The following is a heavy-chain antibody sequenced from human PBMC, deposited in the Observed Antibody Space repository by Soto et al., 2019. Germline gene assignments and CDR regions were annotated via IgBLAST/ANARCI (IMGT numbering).Heavy chain of an antibody. D-gene: IGHD2-8*01. CDR1: SGSISSSRYY. CDR3: ARQQGYCTNGVCYPVHSPYYYYYMDV. V-gene: IGHV4-39*01. J-gene: IGHJ6*03. CDR2: IYYSGST. Sequence: SATLSLTCTLTSGSISSSRYYWGWIGQAPGKGLEWIGSIYYSGSTYYNPSLKSRVTISVDTSKNQFSLKLSSVTAADTAVYYCARQQGYCTNGVCYPVHSPYYYYYMDVWGKGTTVT.